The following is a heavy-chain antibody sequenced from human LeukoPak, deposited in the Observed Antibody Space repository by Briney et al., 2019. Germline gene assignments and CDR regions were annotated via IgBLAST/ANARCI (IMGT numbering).Heavy chain of an antibody. D-gene: IGHD4-23*01. J-gene: IGHJ6*02. Sequence: PSETLSLTCTVSGGSISSSSYYWGWIRQPPGKGLEWIGSIYYSGSTNYNPSLKSRVTMSVDTSKNQFSLKLSSVTAADTAVYYCARGYGGNSGYYYGMDVWGQGTTVTVSS. CDR3: ARGYGGNSGYYYGMDV. V-gene: IGHV4-39*07. CDR2: IYYSGST. CDR1: GGSISSSSYY.